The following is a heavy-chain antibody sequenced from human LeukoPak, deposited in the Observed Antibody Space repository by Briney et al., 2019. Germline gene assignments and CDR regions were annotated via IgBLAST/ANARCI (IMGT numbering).Heavy chain of an antibody. CDR1: GYTLTELS. Sequence: ASVTVSCKVSGYTLTELSMHWVRQAPGKGLEWMGGFDPEDGETIYAQKFQGRVTMTEDTSTDTAYMELSSLRSEDTAVYYCATSDYGDYVFNYWGQGTLVTVSS. J-gene: IGHJ4*02. V-gene: IGHV1-24*01. CDR2: FDPEDGET. D-gene: IGHD4-17*01. CDR3: ATSDYGDYVFNY.